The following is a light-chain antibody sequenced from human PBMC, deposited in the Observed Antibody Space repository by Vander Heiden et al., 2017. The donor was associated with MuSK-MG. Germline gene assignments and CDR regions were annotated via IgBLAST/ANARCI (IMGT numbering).Light chain of an antibody. J-gene: IGKJ4*01. CDR2: GVS. Sequence: EIVLTQSPATLPLSPGERATLSCRASQTLDRSFLAWYQQKPVQAPGLLIHGVSTRATGIPDRLSGSGSGTDFTLAISMLDPEECGVYYCLRDHGNPPTFGGGTKVESK. CDR3: LRDHGNPPT. CDR1: QTLDRSF. V-gene: IGKV3-20*01.